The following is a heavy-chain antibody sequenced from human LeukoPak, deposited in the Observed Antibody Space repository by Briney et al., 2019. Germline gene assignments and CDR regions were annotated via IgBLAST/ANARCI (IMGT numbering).Heavy chain of an antibody. V-gene: IGHV3-30-3*01. D-gene: IGHD6-13*01. CDR3: ARDSSSQGATFFQH. Sequence: PGRSLRLSCAASGFTFSSYAMHWVRQAPGKGLEWVAVISYDGSNKYYADSVKGRFTISRDNSKNTLYLQMNSLRAEDTAVYYCARDSSSQGATFFQHWGQGTLVTVSS. CDR2: ISYDGSNK. J-gene: IGHJ1*01. CDR1: GFTFSSYA.